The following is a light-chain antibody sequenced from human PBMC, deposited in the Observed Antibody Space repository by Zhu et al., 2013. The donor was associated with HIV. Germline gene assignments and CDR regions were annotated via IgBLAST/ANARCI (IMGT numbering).Light chain of an antibody. CDR2: GAS. J-gene: IGKJ4*01. CDR1: QSVFSNY. V-gene: IGKV3-20*01. Sequence: EIVLTQSPDTLSLSPGERATLSCRASQSVFSNYLAWYRQKPGQAPSLLIYGASSRATGIPVRFSGSGSGTDFTLTISRLEPEDFAVYYCQQYATSLLTFGGGTKVEIK. CDR3: QQYATSLLT.